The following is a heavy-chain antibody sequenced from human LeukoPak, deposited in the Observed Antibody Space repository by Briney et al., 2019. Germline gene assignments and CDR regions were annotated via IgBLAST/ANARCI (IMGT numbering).Heavy chain of an antibody. V-gene: IGHV4-39*01. CDR2: IYYSGST. D-gene: IGHD3-3*01. J-gene: IGHJ4*02. Sequence: KTSETLSLTCTVSGGSISSSSYYWGWIRQPPGKGLEWIGSIYYSGSTYYNPSLKSRVTISVDTSKNQFSLKLSSVTAADTAVYYCARHGGLAYYDFWSGSRHYFDYWGQGTLVTVSS. CDR1: GGSISSSSYY. CDR3: ARHGGLAYYDFWSGSRHYFDY.